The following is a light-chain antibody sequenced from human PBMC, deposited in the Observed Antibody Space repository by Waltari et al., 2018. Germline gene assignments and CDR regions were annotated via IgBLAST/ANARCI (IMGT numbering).Light chain of an antibody. CDR1: QGINSW. J-gene: IGKJ1*01. V-gene: IGKV1D-16*01. CDR3: QQEHAYPRT. Sequence: DIQMTQSPSSLSASVGDRVNITCRARQGINSWLMWYQQEAGKAPRSLIYAASTLQTWGSSRFRGSGSGKHFTLTHSSLQPEDFANYYCQQEHAYPRTFGQGTKV. CDR2: AAS.